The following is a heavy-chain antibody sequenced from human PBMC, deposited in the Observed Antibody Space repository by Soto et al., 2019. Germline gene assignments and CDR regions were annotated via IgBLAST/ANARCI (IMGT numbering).Heavy chain of an antibody. CDR2: IIPIFGTA. V-gene: IGHV1-69*06. CDR1: GGTFSSYA. D-gene: IGHD2-15*01. CDR3: ASSLGGGKSGGLDY. Sequence: QVQLVQSGAEVKKPGSSVKVSCKASGGTFSSYAISWVRQAPGQGLEWMGGIIPIFGTANYAQKFQGRVTITADKSTGTANMALTSLRSEEPAVYYFASSLGGGKSGGLDYWGQGTLVTVSS. J-gene: IGHJ4*02.